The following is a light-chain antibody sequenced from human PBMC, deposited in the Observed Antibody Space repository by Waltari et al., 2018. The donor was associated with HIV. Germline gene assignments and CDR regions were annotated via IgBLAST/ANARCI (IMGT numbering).Light chain of an antibody. CDR3: GTWDSSLNTIV. J-gene: IGLJ2*01. V-gene: IGLV1-51*02. CDR2: ENN. CDR1: SPNLGNNY. Sequence: QSVLTQPPSVSAAPGQKVNFSCSGSSPNLGNNYVSLYQLFPGTAPKLLIYENNQRPSGIPDRFSGSKSGTSATLGITGLQTGDEADYYCGTWDSSLNTIVFGGGTKLTVL.